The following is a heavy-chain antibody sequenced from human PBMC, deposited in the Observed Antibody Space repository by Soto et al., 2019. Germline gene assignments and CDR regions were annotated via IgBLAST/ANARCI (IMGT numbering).Heavy chain of an antibody. CDR3: ARHRNWKVDY. CDR1: GGSSRSSTYQ. Sequence: PSETVALTCTVSGGSSRSSTYQWGWIRQPPGRXLXWXXXAXYXXXTXXXXSLKSRVTISVDTSKNQFSLRVSSVTAADTAVYYCARHRNWKVDYWGQGTLVTVSS. V-gene: IGHV4-39*01. CDR2: AXYXXXT. D-gene: IGHD1-1*01. J-gene: IGHJ4*02.